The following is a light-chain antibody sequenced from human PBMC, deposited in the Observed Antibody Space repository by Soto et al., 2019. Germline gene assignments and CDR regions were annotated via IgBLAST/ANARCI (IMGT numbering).Light chain of an antibody. Sequence: EIGMTQSPGTLSVSPGERATLSCRASQSVSSNLAWYQQKPGQAPRLLIYGASTRATGIPARFSGSGSGTEFTLTINSLQSEDFAVYYCQQYNNWPWTFGQGTKVDI. V-gene: IGKV3-15*01. CDR3: QQYNNWPWT. J-gene: IGKJ1*01. CDR2: GAS. CDR1: QSVSSN.